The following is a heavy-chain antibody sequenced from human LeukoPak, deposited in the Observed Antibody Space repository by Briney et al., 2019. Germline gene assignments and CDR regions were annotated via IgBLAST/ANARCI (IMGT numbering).Heavy chain of an antibody. CDR1: GGSISSSSYY. CDR2: MNYRGTT. D-gene: IGHD2-21*01. V-gene: IGHV4-39*02. Sequence: SETLALTCSVSGGSISSSSYYWGWIRQSPGEGLEWIGSMNYRGTTYQNSSLKSRVTLSIDTSNNQFSLKLTSVTAADTAVYYCVREYSRSVVAGSRPDLWGQGLLVTVSS. CDR3: VREYSRSVVAGSRPDL. J-gene: IGHJ4*02.